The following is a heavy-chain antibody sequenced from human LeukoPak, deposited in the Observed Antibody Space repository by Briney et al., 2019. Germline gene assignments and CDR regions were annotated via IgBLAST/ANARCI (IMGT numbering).Heavy chain of an antibody. CDR2: IKQDGSEK. CDR3: ARDPETTVTTHFDY. J-gene: IGHJ4*02. V-gene: IGHV3-7*01. D-gene: IGHD4-17*01. CDR1: GFTFSSYW. Sequence: GGSLRLSCAASGFTFSSYWMSWVRQAPGKGLEWVANIKQDGSEKYYVDSVKGRFTISRDNAKNSLYLQMNSLRAEDTAVYYCARDPETTVTTHFDYWGQGTLVTVSS.